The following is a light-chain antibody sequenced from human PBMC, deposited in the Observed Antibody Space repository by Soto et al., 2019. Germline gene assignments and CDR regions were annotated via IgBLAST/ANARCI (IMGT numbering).Light chain of an antibody. J-gene: IGKJ1*01. CDR1: QNIDTY. Sequence: DIQMTQSPSSLSASVGDRVTITCRASQNIDTYLNWYLQKPGQAPKLLIYSAYSLQSGVSPRFSGDGSGTDFTLTIRSLQPEDFATYYYHQSDNFPRTFGQGTTV. CDR2: SAY. V-gene: IGKV1-39*01. CDR3: HQSDNFPRT.